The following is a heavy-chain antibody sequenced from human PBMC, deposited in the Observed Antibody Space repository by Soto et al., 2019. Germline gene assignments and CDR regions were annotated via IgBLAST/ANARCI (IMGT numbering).Heavy chain of an antibody. V-gene: IGHV3-33*01. Sequence: GSLRLSCAASGFTFSSYGMHWVRQAPGKGLEWVAVIWYDGSNKYYADSVKGRFTISRDNSKNTLYLQMNSLRAEDTAVYYCARDRCSSTSRYDYYYYGMDVWGQGTTVTVSS. J-gene: IGHJ6*02. D-gene: IGHD2-2*01. CDR2: IWYDGSNK. CDR1: GFTFSSYG. CDR3: ARDRCSSTSRYDYYYYGMDV.